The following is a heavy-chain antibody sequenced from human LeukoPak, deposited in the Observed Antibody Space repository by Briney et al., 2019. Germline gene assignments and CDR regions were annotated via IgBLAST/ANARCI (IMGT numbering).Heavy chain of an antibody. CDR3: AREIYDSSGYYYVRG. V-gene: IGHV4-31*03. Sequence: SQTLSLTCTVSGGSISSGGYYWSWIRQHPGKDLEWIGNIYHSGTTFYNPSLESRLTISVDTSKNQFSLKLSSVTAADTAVYYCAREIYDSSGYYYVRGWGQGTLVTVSS. CDR2: IYHSGTT. D-gene: IGHD3-22*01. CDR1: GGSISSGGYY. J-gene: IGHJ4*02.